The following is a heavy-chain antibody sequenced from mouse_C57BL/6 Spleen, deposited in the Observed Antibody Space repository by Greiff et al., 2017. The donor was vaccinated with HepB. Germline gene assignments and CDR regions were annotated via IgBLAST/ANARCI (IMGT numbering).Heavy chain of an antibody. Sequence: QVQLQQSGAELVRPGASVTLSCKASGYTFNDYEMHWVKQTPVHGLEWIGAIDPETGGPAYNQKFKGKAILTADKSSSTAYMELRNLTSEDSAVYYCKRGWDGFAYWGQGTLVTVSA. V-gene: IGHV1-15*01. CDR3: KRGWDGFAY. CDR1: GYTFNDYE. CDR2: IDPETGGP. J-gene: IGHJ3*01. D-gene: IGHD4-1*01.